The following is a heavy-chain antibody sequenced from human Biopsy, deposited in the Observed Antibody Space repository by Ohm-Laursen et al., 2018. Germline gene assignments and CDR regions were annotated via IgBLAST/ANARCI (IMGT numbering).Heavy chain of an antibody. CDR3: ARDTRWSPYSMDV. V-gene: IGHV3-11*01. J-gene: IGHJ6*02. CDR2: ISGGGTI. D-gene: IGHD4-23*01. CDR1: GFSFSDNH. Sequence: SLRLSRTASGFSFSDNHMRWIRQAPGRGLEWVSYISGGGTIYYGDSMKGRVTISRDNAKNSLYLQMHSLRAEDTAVYYCARDTRWSPYSMDVWGQGTTVTVSS.